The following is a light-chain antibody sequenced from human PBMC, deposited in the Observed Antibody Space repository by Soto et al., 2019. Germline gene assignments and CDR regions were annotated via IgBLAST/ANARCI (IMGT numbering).Light chain of an antibody. CDR1: QDISNY. J-gene: IGKJ4*01. V-gene: IGKV1-33*01. Sequence: DIQMTQSPSSLSASVGDRVTITCQASQDISNYLNWYQQKPGKAPKLLIYDASNLETGVPSRFSGSGSWTDFTFTISSLQPEDIATYYCQQYDNLPSLTFGGGTKVEIK. CDR2: DAS. CDR3: QQYDNLPSLT.